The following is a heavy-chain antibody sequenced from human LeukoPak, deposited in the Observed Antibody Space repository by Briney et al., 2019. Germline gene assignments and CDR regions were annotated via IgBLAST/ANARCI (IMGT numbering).Heavy chain of an antibody. CDR1: GYTFTGYY. CDR3: ARGPTVVTPAAGDYFDY. Sequence: ASVKFSCKASGYTFTGYYMHWVRQAPGQGLEWMGWINPNSGGTNYAQKFQGRVTMTRDTSISTAYMELSRLRSDDTAVYYCARGPTVVTPAAGDYFDYWGQGTLVTVSS. D-gene: IGHD4-23*01. CDR2: INPNSGGT. V-gene: IGHV1-2*02. J-gene: IGHJ4*02.